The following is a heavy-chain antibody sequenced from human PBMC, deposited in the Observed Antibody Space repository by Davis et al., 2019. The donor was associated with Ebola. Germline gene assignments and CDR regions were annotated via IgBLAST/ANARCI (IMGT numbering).Heavy chain of an antibody. CDR3: ARDLVGYCSSTSCSSHYGMDV. CDR2: INHSGST. Sequence: MPSETLSLTCTVSGGSISSGDYYWSWIRQPPGKGLEWIGEINHSGSTNYNPSLKSRVTISVDTSKNQFSLKLSSVTAADTAVYYCARDLVGYCSSTSCSSHYGMDVWGQGTTVTVSS. J-gene: IGHJ6*02. D-gene: IGHD2-2*01. V-gene: IGHV4-39*07. CDR1: GGSISSGDYY.